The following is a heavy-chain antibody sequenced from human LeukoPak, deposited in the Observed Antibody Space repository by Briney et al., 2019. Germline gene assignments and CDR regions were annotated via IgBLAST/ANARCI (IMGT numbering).Heavy chain of an antibody. D-gene: IGHD5-18*01. J-gene: IGHJ3*02. Sequence: PSETLSLTCTVSGGSISGYYWSWIRQPPGKGLEWIGYIYYSGSTNYNPSLKGRVTISLDTSKNQFSLKLSSVTAADTAVYYCARHKGDTALRAFDMWGQGTMVTVSS. CDR3: ARHKGDTALRAFDM. CDR1: GGSISGYY. V-gene: IGHV4-59*08. CDR2: IYYSGST.